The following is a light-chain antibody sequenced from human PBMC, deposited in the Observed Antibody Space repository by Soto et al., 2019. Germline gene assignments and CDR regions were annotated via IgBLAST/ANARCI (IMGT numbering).Light chain of an antibody. CDR1: QSVSHY. CDR2: DVS. CDR3: QQRSNWPPGFT. J-gene: IGKJ5*01. Sequence: EIILTQSPATLSLSPGDRATLSCRASQSVSHYLAWYQQKPGQAPRLLIYDVSNRATGIPARFSGSGSGTAFTLTISSLEPEDFAVYYCQQRSNWPPGFTFGQGTRLEMK. V-gene: IGKV3-11*01.